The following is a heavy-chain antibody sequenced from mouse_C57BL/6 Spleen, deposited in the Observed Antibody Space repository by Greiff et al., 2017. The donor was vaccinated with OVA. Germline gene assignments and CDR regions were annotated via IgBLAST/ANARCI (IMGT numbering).Heavy chain of an antibody. D-gene: IGHD1-1*01. CDR3: ARVGYYASSYVDY. Sequence: QVQLQQSGPELVKPGASVKISCKASGYAFSSSWMNWVKQRPGKGLEWIGRIYPGDGGTNYNGKFKGKATLNADKSSSTAYMQLSSLTSQDSAVYFCARVGYYASSYVDYTGQGTTLTVSS. CDR1: GYAFSSSW. V-gene: IGHV1-82*01. J-gene: IGHJ2*01. CDR2: IYPGDGGT.